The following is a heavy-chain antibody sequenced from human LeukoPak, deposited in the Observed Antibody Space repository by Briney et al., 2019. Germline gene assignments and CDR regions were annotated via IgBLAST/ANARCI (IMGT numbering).Heavy chain of an antibody. Sequence: GGSLRLSCAASGFTFSSYSMNWVRQAPGKGLEWVSSISSSSSYIYYADSVKGRFTISRDNAKNSLYLQMNSLRAEDTAVYYCASFRYYYGSSAILGHPYFQHWGQGTLVTVSS. J-gene: IGHJ1*01. CDR1: GFTFSSYS. CDR2: ISSSSSYI. D-gene: IGHD3-22*01. CDR3: ASFRYYYGSSAILGHPYFQH. V-gene: IGHV3-21*01.